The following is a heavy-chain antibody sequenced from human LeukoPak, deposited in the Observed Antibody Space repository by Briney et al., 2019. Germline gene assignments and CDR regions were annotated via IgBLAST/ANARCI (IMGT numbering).Heavy chain of an antibody. Sequence: GGSLRLSCAASGFTFSSYAMSWVRQAPGKGLEWVSAISGSGGSTYYADSVKGRLTISRDNSKNTLYLQMNSLRAEDTAAYYCAKYGGNSEFDYWGQGTLVTVSS. V-gene: IGHV3-23*01. CDR3: AKYGGNSEFDY. CDR2: ISGSGGST. CDR1: GFTFSSYA. J-gene: IGHJ4*02. D-gene: IGHD4-23*01.